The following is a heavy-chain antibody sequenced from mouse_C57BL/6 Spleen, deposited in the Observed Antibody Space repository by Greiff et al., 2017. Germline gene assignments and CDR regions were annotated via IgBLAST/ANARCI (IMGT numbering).Heavy chain of an antibody. CDR2: IDPNSGGT. V-gene: IGHV1-72*01. Sequence: QVQLQQPGAELVKPGASVKLSCKASGYTFISSWMHWVKQRPGRGLEWIGRIDPNSGGTKYNEKFKSKATLTVDKPSSTAYMQLSSLTSEDSAVYYCARSRTGYDYAAYWGQGTLVTVSA. D-gene: IGHD2-4*01. CDR3: ARSRTGYDYAAY. J-gene: IGHJ3*01. CDR1: GYTFISSW.